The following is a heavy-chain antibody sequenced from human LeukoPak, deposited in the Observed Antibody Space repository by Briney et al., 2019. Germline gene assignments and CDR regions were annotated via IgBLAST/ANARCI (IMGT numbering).Heavy chain of an antibody. J-gene: IGHJ4*02. CDR3: ARGRTHFDY. V-gene: IGHV3-66*01. CDR1: GFTFSSYA. Sequence: GGSLRLSCAASGFTFSSYAMHWVRQAPGKGLEWVSVIYSGGSTYYADSVKGRFTISRDNSKNTLYLQMNSLRAEDTAVYYCARGRTHFDYWGQGTLVTVSS. CDR2: IYSGGST.